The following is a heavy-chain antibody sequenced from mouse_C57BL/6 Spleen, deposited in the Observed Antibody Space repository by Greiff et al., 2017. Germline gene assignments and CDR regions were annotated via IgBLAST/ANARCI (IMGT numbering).Heavy chain of an antibody. CDR1: GFTFSSYA. D-gene: IGHD1-1*01. V-gene: IGHV5-4*01. CDR3: AREGITTVVAHYYAMDY. CDR2: ISDGGSYT. Sequence: EVQGVESGGGLVKPGGSLKLSCAASGFTFSSYAMSWVRQTPEKRLEWVATISDGGSYTYYPDNVKGRFTISRDNAKNNLYLQMSHLKSEDTAVYYCAREGITTVVAHYYAMDYWGQGTSVTVSS. J-gene: IGHJ4*01.